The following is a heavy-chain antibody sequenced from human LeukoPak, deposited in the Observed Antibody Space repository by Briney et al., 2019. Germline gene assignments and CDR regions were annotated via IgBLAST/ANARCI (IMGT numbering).Heavy chain of an antibody. Sequence: GGSLRLSCAASGFTFSNYWMHWVRQAPGKGLVWVSRINSDGSDRSHADSVKGRFTISRDNAKNTLYLQMNSLRVEDTAVYYCARGAIGYSGTGAFDIWGEGTMVTVSS. V-gene: IGHV3-74*01. CDR3: ARGAIGYSGTGAFDI. CDR1: GFTFSNYW. CDR2: INSDGSDR. J-gene: IGHJ3*02. D-gene: IGHD5-12*01.